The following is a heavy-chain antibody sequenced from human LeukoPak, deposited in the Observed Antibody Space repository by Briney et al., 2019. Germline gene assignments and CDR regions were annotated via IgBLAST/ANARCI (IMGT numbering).Heavy chain of an antibody. CDR3: AKMGGLQRAFDY. J-gene: IGHJ4*02. D-gene: IGHD5-24*01. CDR2: ISFDGSNK. V-gene: IGHV3-30-3*02. CDR1: GFTFSSYA. Sequence: GGSLRLSCAASGFTFSSYAMHWVRQAPGKGLEWVAVISFDGSNKYYADSVKGRFTISRDNSKNTLYLQMNSLRAEDTAVYYCAKMGGLQRAFDYWGQGSLVTVSS.